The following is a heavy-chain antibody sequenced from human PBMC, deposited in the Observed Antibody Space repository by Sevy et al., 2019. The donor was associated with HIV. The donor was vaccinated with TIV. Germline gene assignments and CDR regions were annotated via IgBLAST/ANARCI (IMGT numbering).Heavy chain of an antibody. J-gene: IGHJ4*02. V-gene: IGHV1-24*01. CDR3: TTMEYYHNIIGSSSGDY. Sequence: ASVKVSCKVSGYTLTKLDMHWVRQAPGKGLEWMGCFDPEDGDTFYAQKFQGRVTMTEDTSTDTAYMELNSLRSEDTAVYYCTTMEYYHNIIGSSSGDYWGQGTLVTVSS. CDR2: FDPEDGDT. D-gene: IGHD3-22*01. CDR1: GYTLTKLD.